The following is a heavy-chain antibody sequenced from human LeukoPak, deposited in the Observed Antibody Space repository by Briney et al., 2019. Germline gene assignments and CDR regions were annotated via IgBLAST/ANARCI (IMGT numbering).Heavy chain of an antibody. D-gene: IGHD6-6*01. V-gene: IGHV1-2*02. CDR3: ARSGSLSYNWLDP. CDR1: GYTFTGYY. CDR2: INPNSGGT. J-gene: IGHJ5*02. Sequence: ASVKVSCKASGYTFTGYYMHWVRQAPGQGLEWMGWINPNSGGTNYAQKFQGRVTMTRDTSISTAYMELSRLRSDDTAVYYCARSGSLSYNWLDPWGQGTLVTVSS.